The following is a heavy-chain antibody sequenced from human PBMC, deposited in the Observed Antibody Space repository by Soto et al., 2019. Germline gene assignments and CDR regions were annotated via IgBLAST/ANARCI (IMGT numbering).Heavy chain of an antibody. CDR1: GFTFSNYA. Sequence: LRLSCAASGFTFSNYAMTWVRQAPGKGLEWVSLITGSGVTTYYADSVKGRFTISRDSSKYTVYLQMNSLRADDTAIYYCAKESKNGLGDFDYWGQGTLVTVSS. J-gene: IGHJ4*02. D-gene: IGHD1-26*01. CDR2: ITGSGVTT. CDR3: AKESKNGLGDFDY. V-gene: IGHV3-23*01.